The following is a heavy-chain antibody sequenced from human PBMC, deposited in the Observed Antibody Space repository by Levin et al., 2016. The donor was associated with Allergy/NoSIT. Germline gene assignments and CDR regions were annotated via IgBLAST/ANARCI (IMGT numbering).Heavy chain of an antibody. CDR1: GGSISNTNC. V-gene: IGHV4-59*08. J-gene: IGHJ4*02. CDR3: AKRAVADYYFDY. D-gene: IGHD6-19*01. Sequence: SETLSLTCTVSGGSISNTNCWSWIRQPPGKGLEWIAYIYYSGSTNYNPSLKSRVSISLDTSNNQISLNLRSVTAADTAVYYCAKRAVADYYFDYWGQGALVTVSS. CDR2: IYYSGST.